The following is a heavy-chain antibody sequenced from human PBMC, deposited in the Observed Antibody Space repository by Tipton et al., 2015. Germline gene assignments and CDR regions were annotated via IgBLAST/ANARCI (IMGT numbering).Heavy chain of an antibody. CDR2: IIPIFGTA. CDR1: GGTFSNYA. CDR3: ARLSGPQAFDY. J-gene: IGHJ4*03. Sequence: QLVQSGAEVKKPGSSVKVSCKTSGGTFSNYAFSWVRQAPGQGLEWVGAIIPIFGTANYAQNFQGRVTITADESTSTAYMELTSLRSEDTAVYYCARLSGPQAFDYWGQGTMVIVSS. V-gene: IGHV1-69*01. D-gene: IGHD3-3*01.